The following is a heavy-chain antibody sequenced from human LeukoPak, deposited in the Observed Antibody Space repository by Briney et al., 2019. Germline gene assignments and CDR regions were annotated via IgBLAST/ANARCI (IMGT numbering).Heavy chain of an antibody. CDR2: ISRSGTTI. D-gene: IGHD6-19*01. CDR3: ARAGETSGWYSFDS. CDR1: GFTFSTYE. J-gene: IGHJ4*02. V-gene: IGHV3-48*03. Sequence: GGSLRLSCEASGFTFSTYEMNWVRQTPVEGLEWVSYISRSGTTIYYLDSVQGRFTISRDNARNLLYLQMNSLRADDAAVCYCARAGETSGWYSFDSWGPGTLVSVSS.